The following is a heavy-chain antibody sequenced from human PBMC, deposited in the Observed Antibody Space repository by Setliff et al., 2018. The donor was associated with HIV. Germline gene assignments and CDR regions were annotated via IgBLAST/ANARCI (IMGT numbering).Heavy chain of an antibody. Sequence: SETLSLTCTVSGDSISSSTFYWGWIRQPPGKGLEWIGSIYYSGTTYYNPSLKSRVAISVDASKNQFSLKLSSVTAADTAVYYCARPRLRGSGAFDIWGQGTMVTVSS. CDR3: ARPRLRGSGAFDI. J-gene: IGHJ3*02. CDR1: GDSISSSTFY. CDR2: IYYSGTT. V-gene: IGHV4-39*01. D-gene: IGHD2-21*01.